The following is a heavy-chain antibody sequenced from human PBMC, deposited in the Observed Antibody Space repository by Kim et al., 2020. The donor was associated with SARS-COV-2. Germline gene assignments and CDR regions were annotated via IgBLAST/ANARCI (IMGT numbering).Heavy chain of an antibody. CDR2: INHSGST. CDR3: ARGVGGAYFYYYYGMDV. Sequence: SETLSLTCAVYGGSFSGYYWSWIRQPPGKGLEWIGEINHSGSTNYNPSLKSRVTISVDTSKNQFSLKLSSVTAADTAVYYCARGVGGAYFYYYYGMDVWG. CDR1: GGSFSGYY. V-gene: IGHV4-34*01. J-gene: IGHJ6*01. D-gene: IGHD1-26*01.